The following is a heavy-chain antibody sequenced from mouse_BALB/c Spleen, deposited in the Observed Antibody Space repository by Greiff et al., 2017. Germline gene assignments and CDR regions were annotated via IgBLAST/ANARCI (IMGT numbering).Heavy chain of an antibody. V-gene: IGHV14-3*02. Sequence: EVQLQESGAELVKPGASVKLSCTASGFNIKDTYMHWVKQRPEQGLEWIGRIDPANGNTKYDPKFQGKATITADTSSNTAYLQLSSLTSEDTAVYYFASAYYGNCAHAMDYWGQGTSVTVSS. CDR2: IDPANGNT. CDR3: ASAYYGNCAHAMDY. D-gene: IGHD2-10*01. CDR1: GFNIKDTY. J-gene: IGHJ4*01.